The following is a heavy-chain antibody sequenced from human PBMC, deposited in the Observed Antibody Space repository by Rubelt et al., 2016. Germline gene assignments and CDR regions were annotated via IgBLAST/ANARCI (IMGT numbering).Heavy chain of an antibody. CDR1: GFTFSNYR. V-gene: IGHV3-21*01. D-gene: IGHD6-6*01. CDR3: ARTSSSSCDY. CDR2: ISSTSSYI. Sequence: GGGLVKPGGSLRLSCAASGFTFSNYRMTWVRQAPGKGLEWVSSISSTSSYIYYAESVKGRFTISIDNAKNSLYLQMNSLRDDDTTVYYCARTSSSSCDYWGQGTLVTVSS. J-gene: IGHJ4*02.